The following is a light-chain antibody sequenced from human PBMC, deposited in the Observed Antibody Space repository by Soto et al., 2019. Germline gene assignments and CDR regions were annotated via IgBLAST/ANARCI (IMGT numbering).Light chain of an antibody. CDR1: SSDIGAYNF. V-gene: IGLV2-14*03. CDR3: TSWTTSTTMI. Sequence: QSALTQPASASGSPGQSITISCTGTSSDIGAYNFVSWYQQHPGKAPKLMLYDVNIRPSGVSNRFSGSKSGNTAYLSISGLQAEDEADYYCTSWTTSTTMIFGGGTKVTVL. CDR2: DVN. J-gene: IGLJ2*01.